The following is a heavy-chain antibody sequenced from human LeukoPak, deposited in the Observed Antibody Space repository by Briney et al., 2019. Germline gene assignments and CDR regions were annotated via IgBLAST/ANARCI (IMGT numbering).Heavy chain of an antibody. V-gene: IGHV1-18*01. CDR2: ISAYNGNT. CDR1: GYTFTSYG. CDR3: ARDLVSHYYGSGSFN. J-gene: IGHJ4*02. Sequence: ASVKVSCKASGYTFTSYGISWVRQAPGQGLEWMGWISAYNGNTNYAQQLQGRVTMTTDTSTSTAYMELRSLRSDDTAVYYCARDLVSHYYGSGSFNWGQGTLVTVSS. D-gene: IGHD3-10*01.